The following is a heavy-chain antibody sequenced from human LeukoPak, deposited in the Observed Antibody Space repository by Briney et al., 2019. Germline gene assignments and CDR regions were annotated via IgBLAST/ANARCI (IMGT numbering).Heavy chain of an antibody. CDR2: ISSGGSTI. D-gene: IGHD2-2*01. CDR3: ARGVLNPQLYGY. Sequence: GGSLRLSCAASGFIFSDYYMSWIRQAPAKGLEWVSYISSGGSTIYYADSVKGRFTISRDNAKNSLYLQMNSLRAEDTAVYYCARGVLNPQLYGYWGQGTLVTVSS. V-gene: IGHV3-11*04. J-gene: IGHJ4*02. CDR1: GFIFSDYY.